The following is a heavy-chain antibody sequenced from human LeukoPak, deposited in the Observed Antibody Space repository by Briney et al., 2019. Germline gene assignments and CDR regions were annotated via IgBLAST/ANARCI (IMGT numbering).Heavy chain of an antibody. CDR1: GYTFTSYY. Sequence: ASVKVSCNASGYTFTSYYMHWVRQAPGQGLEWMGIINPSGGSTSYAQKFQGRVTMTRDMSTSTVYMELSSLRSEDTAVYYCAREGGYPQRYNWFDPWGQGTLVTVSS. D-gene: IGHD3-22*01. V-gene: IGHV1-46*01. CDR2: INPSGGST. J-gene: IGHJ5*02. CDR3: AREGGYPQRYNWFDP.